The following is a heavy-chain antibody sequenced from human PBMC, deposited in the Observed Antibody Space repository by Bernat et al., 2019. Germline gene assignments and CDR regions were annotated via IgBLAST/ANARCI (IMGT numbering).Heavy chain of an antibody. J-gene: IGHJ3*02. V-gene: IGHV3-30*07. CDR1: GFTFSSYA. CDR2: ISYDGSNK. CDR3: AREIGYYDAFDI. D-gene: IGHD3-22*01. Sequence: QVQLVESGGGVVQPGRSLRLSCAASGFTFSSYAMHWVRQAPGKGLEWVAVISYDGSNKYYADSVKGRFITSRDNAKNSLYLQMNSLRAADTAVYYCAREIGYYDAFDIWGQGTMVTVSS.